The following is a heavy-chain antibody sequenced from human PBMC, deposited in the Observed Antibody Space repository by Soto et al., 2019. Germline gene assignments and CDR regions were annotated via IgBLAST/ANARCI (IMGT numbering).Heavy chain of an antibody. Sequence: XSVKVSYQTSVYRFSSIGISWVRQAPGQGFEWMGWISPHKDDTYYAQRLQGRVTMTTDTATSTAYMELRSLRSDDTAVYFCARDLDGSGSYFTNYWGQGPLVTVSS. CDR3: ARDLDGSGSYFTNY. CDR1: VYRFSSIG. D-gene: IGHD3-10*01. V-gene: IGHV1-18*01. CDR2: ISPHKDDT. J-gene: IGHJ4*02.